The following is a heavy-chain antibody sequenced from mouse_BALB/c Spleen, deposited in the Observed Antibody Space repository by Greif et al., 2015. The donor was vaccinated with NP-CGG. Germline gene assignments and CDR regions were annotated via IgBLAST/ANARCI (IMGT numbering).Heavy chain of an antibody. CDR1: GYTFTDYY. CDR2: IYPGSGDT. J-gene: IGHJ4*01. Sequence: VQLVESGTELVKPGASVKISCKASGYTFTDYYINWVKQKPGQGLEWIGWIYPGSGDTKYNEKFKGKATLTVDTSSSTAYMQLSSLTSEDTAVYFCARGSPSYAMDYWGQGTSVTVSS. CDR3: ARGSPSYAMDY. V-gene: IGHV1-84*02.